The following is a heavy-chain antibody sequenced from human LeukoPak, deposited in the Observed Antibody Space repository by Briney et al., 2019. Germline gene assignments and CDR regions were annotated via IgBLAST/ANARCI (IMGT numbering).Heavy chain of an antibody. V-gene: IGHV3-23*01. CDR3: AHSGTTVTKYYYGMDV. J-gene: IGHJ6*02. D-gene: IGHD4-17*01. CDR1: GFTFSSYA. Sequence: GRSLRLSCAASGFTFSSYAMSWVRQAPGKGLEWVSAISGSGGSTYYADSVKGRFTISRDNSKNTLYLQMNSLRAEDTAVYDCAHSGTTVTKYYYGMDVWGQGTTVTVSS. CDR2: ISGSGGST.